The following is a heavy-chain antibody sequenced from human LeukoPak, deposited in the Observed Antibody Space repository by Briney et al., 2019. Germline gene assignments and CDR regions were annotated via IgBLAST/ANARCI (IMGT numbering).Heavy chain of an antibody. CDR2: ISGYNGMT. CDR1: GYTLLTSG. J-gene: IGHJ4*02. CDR3: ARANSAYDFGDY. D-gene: IGHD5-12*01. Sequence: ASVKVPCEATGYTLLTSGFIWVRQAPGQGLEWVGWISGYNGMTKYAQKFQGRVTMTRDTSTRTAYMELRSLRSDDTAIYYCARANSAYDFGDYWGQGSPVTVSS. V-gene: IGHV1-18*04.